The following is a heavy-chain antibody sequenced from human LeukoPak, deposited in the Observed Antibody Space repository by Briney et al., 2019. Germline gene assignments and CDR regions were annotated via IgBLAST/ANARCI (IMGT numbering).Heavy chain of an antibody. D-gene: IGHD1-26*01. CDR1: GGTFSSYA. J-gene: IGHJ4*02. Sequence: ASVKVSCKASGGTFSSYAISWVRQAPGQGLEWMGRIIPILGIANYAQKFQGRVTITPDKSTSTAYMELSSLRSEDTAVYYCATQTPLVGATGFDYWGQGTLVTVSS. V-gene: IGHV1-69*04. CDR3: ATQTPLVGATGFDY. CDR2: IIPILGIA.